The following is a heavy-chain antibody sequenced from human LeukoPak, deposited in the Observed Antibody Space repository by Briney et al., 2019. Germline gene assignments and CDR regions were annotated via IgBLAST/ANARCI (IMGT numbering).Heavy chain of an antibody. D-gene: IGHD6-13*01. CDR1: GFSFSSYE. CDR3: ARDSYSSSSAFDI. CDR2: ISTGGTIT. Sequence: GGSLRLSCAASGFSFSSYEMKWVRQAPGKGLEWVSYISTGGTITYYADSVKGRFTISRDNAKNSLYLQMNSLRAEDTAVYYCARDSYSSSSAFDIWGQGTMVTVSS. J-gene: IGHJ3*02. V-gene: IGHV3-48*03.